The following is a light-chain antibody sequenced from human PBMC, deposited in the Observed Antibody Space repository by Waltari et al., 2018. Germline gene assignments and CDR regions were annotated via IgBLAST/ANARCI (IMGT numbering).Light chain of an antibody. V-gene: IGKV2-28*01. J-gene: IGKJ1*01. Sequence: DIVMTQSPVSLPVTPGEPASISCRSSQSLLHRDGYNYVDWYLQKPGQAPQLLSYLGSKRASGVPYRFSGSGSGTDFTLKISRVEAEDVGVYYCMQALRTWTFGQGTKVEIK. CDR1: QSLLHRDGYNY. CDR2: LGS. CDR3: MQALRTWT.